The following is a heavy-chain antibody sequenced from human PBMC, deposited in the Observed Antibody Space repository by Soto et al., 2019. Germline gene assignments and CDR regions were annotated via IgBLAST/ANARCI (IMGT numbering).Heavy chain of an antibody. V-gene: IGHV4-39*01. CDR1: GGSISSSSYY. CDR2: IYYSGST. CDR3: ARHGLSRDSGSYLRY. D-gene: IGHD1-26*01. J-gene: IGHJ4*02. Sequence: SETLSLTCAVSGGSISSSSYYWGWIRQPPGKGLEWIGSIYYSGSTYYNPSLKSRVTISVDTSKNQFSLKLSSVTAADTAVYYCARHGLSRDSGSYLRYWGQGTLVTVSS.